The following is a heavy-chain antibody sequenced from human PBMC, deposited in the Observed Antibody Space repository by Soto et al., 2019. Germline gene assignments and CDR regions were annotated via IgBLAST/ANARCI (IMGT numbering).Heavy chain of an antibody. Sequence: SETLSLTCTVSGGSISSYYWSWIRQPPGKGLEWIGYIYYSGSTNYNPSLKSRVTISVDTSKNQFSLKLSSVTAADTAVYYCARGEGRYDILTGYYGRFDYSGQGTLVTVSS. CDR2: IYYSGST. J-gene: IGHJ4*02. D-gene: IGHD3-9*01. CDR3: ARGEGRYDILTGYYGRFDY. CDR1: GGSISSYY. V-gene: IGHV4-59*01.